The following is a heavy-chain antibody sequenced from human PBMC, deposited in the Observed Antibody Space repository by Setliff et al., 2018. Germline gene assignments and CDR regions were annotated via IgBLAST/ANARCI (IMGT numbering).Heavy chain of an antibody. CDR1: GYTSINYG. V-gene: IGHV1-18*01. D-gene: IGHD5-12*01. CDR3: VRGPGPSVVVAIPFDH. J-gene: IGHJ4*02. CDR2: SSGSTDNT. Sequence: ASVKVSCKASGYTSINYGISWVRQAPGQGLEWMGWSSGSTDNTNYAQKFRGRVTLTTDTSTTTAYLELTSLRDDDTAVYYCVRGPGPSVVVAIPFDHWGQGSLVTVPQ.